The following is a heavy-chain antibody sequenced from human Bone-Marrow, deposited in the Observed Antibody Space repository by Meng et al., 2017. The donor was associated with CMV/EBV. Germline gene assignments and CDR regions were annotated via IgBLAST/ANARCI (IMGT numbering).Heavy chain of an antibody. CDR2: IRYDGSNK. CDR3: AREPTSYPHYFDY. Sequence: GESLKISCAASGFTFSSYDMHWVRQAPGKGLEWVAFIRYDGSNKYYADSVKGRFTISRDNSKNTLYLQMNSLRADDTAVYYCAREPTSYPHYFDYWGQGTLVTVSS. D-gene: IGHD2-2*01. CDR1: GFTFSSYD. J-gene: IGHJ4*02. V-gene: IGHV3-30*02.